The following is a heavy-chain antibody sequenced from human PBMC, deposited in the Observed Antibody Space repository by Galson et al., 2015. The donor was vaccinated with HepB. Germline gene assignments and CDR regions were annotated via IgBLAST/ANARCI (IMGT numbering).Heavy chain of an antibody. V-gene: IGHV3-30*14. Sequence: SLRLSCAASGFTFSSYAIHWVRQAPGKGLEWVAVISYDGSNKYYADSVKGRFTISRDNSKNTLYLQMNGLRAEDTAVYYCARDRGPRGGNSVGWFDPWGRGTLVTVSS. D-gene: IGHD4-23*01. CDR1: GFTFSSYA. J-gene: IGHJ5*02. CDR2: ISYDGSNK. CDR3: ARDRGPRGGNSVGWFDP.